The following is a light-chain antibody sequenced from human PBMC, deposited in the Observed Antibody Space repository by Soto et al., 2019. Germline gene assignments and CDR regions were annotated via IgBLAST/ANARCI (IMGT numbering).Light chain of an antibody. Sequence: EIVVTQSPATLSVSPGERATLSCRASQGVSSNLAWYQQKPGQAPRLLIYDASSRATGIPDRFSGSGSGTDFTLTISSLEPDDFAVYYCQQRADWPITFGQGTRLEIK. CDR2: DAS. V-gene: IGKV3D-11*01. CDR1: QGVSSN. CDR3: QQRADWPIT. J-gene: IGKJ5*01.